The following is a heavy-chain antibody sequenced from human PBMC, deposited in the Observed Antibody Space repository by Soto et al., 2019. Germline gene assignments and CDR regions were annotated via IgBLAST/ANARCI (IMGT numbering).Heavy chain of an antibody. CDR3: ARYCSSTSCYSGDYYYGMDV. D-gene: IGHD2-2*01. V-gene: IGHV1-69*13. CDR1: GGTFSSYA. CDR2: IIPIFGTA. J-gene: IGHJ6*02. Sequence: ASVKVSCKASGGTFSSYAISWVRQAPGQGLEWMGGIIPIFGTANYAQKFQGRVTITADESTSTAYMELSSLRSEDTAVYYCARYCSSTSCYSGDYYYGMDVWGQGTTVTVSS.